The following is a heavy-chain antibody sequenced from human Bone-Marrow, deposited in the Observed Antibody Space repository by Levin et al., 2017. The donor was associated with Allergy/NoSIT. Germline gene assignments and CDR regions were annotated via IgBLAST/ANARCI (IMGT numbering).Heavy chain of an antibody. CDR1: GGSISSYY. V-gene: IGHV4-59*01. CDR3: ARDYLAAFSGWFDP. CDR2: IYYSGST. D-gene: IGHD3-10*01. Sequence: SQTLSLTCTVSGGSISSYYWSWIRPPPGKGLEWIGYIYYSGSTNYNPSLKSRVTISVDTSKNQFSLKLSSVTAADTAVYYCARDYLAAFSGWFDPWGQGTLVTVSS. J-gene: IGHJ5*02.